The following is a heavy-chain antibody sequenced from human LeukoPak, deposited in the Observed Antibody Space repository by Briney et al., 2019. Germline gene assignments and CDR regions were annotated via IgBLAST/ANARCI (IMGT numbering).Heavy chain of an antibody. J-gene: IGHJ4*02. Sequence: GSLRLXCAASXFTFSDYYMSWVRQAPGKGLEWVSVIYSGGSTYYADSVKGRFTISRDNSKNPLYLQMNSLRAEDTAVYYCASTLVRGFDYWGQGTLVTVSS. CDR3: ASTLVRGFDY. V-gene: IGHV3-53*01. CDR1: XFTFSDYY. CDR2: IYSGGST. D-gene: IGHD3-10*01.